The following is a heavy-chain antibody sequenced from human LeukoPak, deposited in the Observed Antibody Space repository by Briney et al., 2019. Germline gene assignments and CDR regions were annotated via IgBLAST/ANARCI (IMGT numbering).Heavy chain of an antibody. CDR1: GFTFSSYA. Sequence: GGSLRLSCAASGFTFSSYAMHWVRQAPGKGLEWVAVISYDRSNKYYADSVKGRFTISRDNSKNTLYLQMNSLRAEDTAVYYCARDSAMVISYWGQGILVTVSS. J-gene: IGHJ4*02. V-gene: IGHV3-30-3*01. CDR3: ARDSAMVISY. CDR2: ISYDRSNK. D-gene: IGHD5-18*01.